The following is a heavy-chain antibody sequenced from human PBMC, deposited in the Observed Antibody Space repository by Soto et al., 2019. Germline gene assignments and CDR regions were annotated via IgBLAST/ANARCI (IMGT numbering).Heavy chain of an antibody. CDR1: GFTFSSYS. CDR2: ISSSSSYI. V-gene: IGHV3-21*01. Sequence: SGFTFSSYSMNWVRQAPGKGLEWVSSISSSSSYIYYADSVKGRFTISRDNAKNSLYLQMNSLRAEDTAVYYCARDSTRRGVVSNWFDPWGQGTLVTVSS. J-gene: IGHJ5*02. D-gene: IGHD2-8*01. CDR3: ARDSTRRGVVSNWFDP.